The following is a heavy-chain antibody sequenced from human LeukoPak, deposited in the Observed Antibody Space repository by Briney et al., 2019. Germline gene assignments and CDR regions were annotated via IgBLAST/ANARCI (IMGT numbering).Heavy chain of an antibody. Sequence: GGSLGLSCAASGFTFSSYAMSWVRQAPGKGLEWVSAISGSGGSTYYADSVKGRFTISRDNSKNTLYLQMNSLRAEDTAVYYCAKVGKQWLVQETYYFDYWGQGTLVTVSS. CDR1: GFTFSSYA. CDR2: ISGSGGST. D-gene: IGHD6-19*01. V-gene: IGHV3-23*01. CDR3: AKVGKQWLVQETYYFDY. J-gene: IGHJ4*02.